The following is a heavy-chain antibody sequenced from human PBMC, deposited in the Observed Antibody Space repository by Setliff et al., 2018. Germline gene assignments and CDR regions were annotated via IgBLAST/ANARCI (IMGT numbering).Heavy chain of an antibody. J-gene: IGHJ3*02. CDR2: ISASSSYI. Sequence: GGSLRLSCAASGYTSSSYAMTWVRQAPGKGLEWVSIISASSSYIYYADSVKGRFTISRDNAKNSLYLQMNSLRAEDTAVYYCARDRGRQLGYTGDAFDIWGQGTMVTVSS. CDR3: ARDRGRQLGYTGDAFDI. V-gene: IGHV3-21*01. CDR1: GYTSSSYA. D-gene: IGHD5-18*01.